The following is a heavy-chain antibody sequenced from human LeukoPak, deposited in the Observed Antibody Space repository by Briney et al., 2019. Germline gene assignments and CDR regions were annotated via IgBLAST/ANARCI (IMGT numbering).Heavy chain of an antibody. V-gene: IGHV1-69*05. CDR2: NIPIFGTA. Sequence: SVKVSCKASGGTFSSYAISWVRQAPGQGLEWMGGNIPIFGTANYAQKFQGRVTITTDESTSTAYMELSSLRSEDTAVYYCARGVGSTGTSPGLFDYWGQGTLVTVSS. J-gene: IGHJ4*02. CDR3: ARGVGSTGTSPGLFDY. D-gene: IGHD1-1*01. CDR1: GGTFSSYA.